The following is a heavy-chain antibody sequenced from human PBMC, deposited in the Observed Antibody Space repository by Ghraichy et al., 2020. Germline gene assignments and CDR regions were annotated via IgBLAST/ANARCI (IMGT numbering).Heavy chain of an antibody. D-gene: IGHD3-22*01. Sequence: GGSLRLSCAVSGFTFSRYGMHWVRQAPGKGLEWVAVTSYDGSKKNYADSVKGRFTISRDNSKNTLYLQMSSLRAEDTAVYYCAKERDSSGYYSFRGDYYGMDVWSQGTTVTVSS. CDR1: GFTFSRYG. CDR3: AKERDSSGYYSFRGDYYGMDV. CDR2: TSYDGSKK. V-gene: IGHV3-30*18. J-gene: IGHJ6*02.